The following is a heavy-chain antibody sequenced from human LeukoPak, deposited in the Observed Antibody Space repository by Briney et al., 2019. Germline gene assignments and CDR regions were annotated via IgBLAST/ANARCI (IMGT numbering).Heavy chain of an antibody. V-gene: IGHV1-69*05. CDR3: ARDGAKSYSSSWYWFDP. Sequence: SVKVSCKASGHTFTSYDINWVRQATGQGLEWMGRIIPIFGTANYAQKFQGRVTITTDESTSTAHMELSSLRSEDTAVYYCARDGAKSYSSSWYWFDPWGQGTLVTVSS. CDR2: IIPIFGTA. J-gene: IGHJ5*02. D-gene: IGHD6-13*01. CDR1: GHTFTSYD.